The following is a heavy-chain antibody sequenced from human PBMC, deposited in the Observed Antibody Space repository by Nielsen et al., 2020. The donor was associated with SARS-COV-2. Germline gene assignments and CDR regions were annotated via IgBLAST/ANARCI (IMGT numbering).Heavy chain of an antibody. CDR2: ISWNSGSI. J-gene: IGHJ4*02. V-gene: IGHV3-9*01. Sequence: GGSLRLSCAASGFTFDDYAMHWVRQAPGKGLEWVSGISWNSGSIGYADSVKGRFTISRDNAKNSLYLQMNSLRAEDTALYYCAKLAVAGTGGGDYWGQGTLVTVSS. CDR1: GFTFDDYA. D-gene: IGHD6-19*01. CDR3: AKLAVAGTGGGDY.